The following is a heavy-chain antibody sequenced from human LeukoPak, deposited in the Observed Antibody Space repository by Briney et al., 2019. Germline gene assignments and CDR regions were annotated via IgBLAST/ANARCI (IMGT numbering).Heavy chain of an antibody. CDR2: ISYDGSNK. J-gene: IGHJ6*02. CDR3: AKDRRYCSGGSCLFYYYGMDV. D-gene: IGHD2-15*01. CDR1: GFTFSSYG. Sequence: GRSLRFSCAASGFTFSSYGMHWVRQAPGKGLEWVAVISYDGSNKYYADSVKGRFTISRDNSKNTLYLQMNSLRAEDTAVYYCAKDRRYCSGGSCLFYYYGMDVWGQGTTVTVSS. V-gene: IGHV3-30*18.